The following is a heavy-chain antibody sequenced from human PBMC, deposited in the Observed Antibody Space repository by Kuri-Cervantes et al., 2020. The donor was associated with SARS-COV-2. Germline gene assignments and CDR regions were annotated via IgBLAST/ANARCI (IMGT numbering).Heavy chain of an antibody. D-gene: IGHD1/OR15-1a*01. CDR3: ARWVQEQPFDL. V-gene: IGHV1-8*01. CDR2: MNPNRGNT. CDR1: GYTFTSYD. Sequence: ASVKVSCKASGYTFTSYDINWVRQATGQGLEWMGWMNPNRGNTGYAQKFQGRVTITADKSTSTAYMELSSLRSEDTAVYYCARWVQEQPFDLWGRGTLVTVSS. J-gene: IGHJ2*01.